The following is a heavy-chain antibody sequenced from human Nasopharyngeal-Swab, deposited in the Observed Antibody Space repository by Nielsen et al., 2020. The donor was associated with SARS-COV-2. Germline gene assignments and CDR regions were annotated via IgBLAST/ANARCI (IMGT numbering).Heavy chain of an antibody. Sequence: QGAGKGLEWIGSIYYSGATYYSPSLKSRLTISVDTSQNQFSLTVSSVTASDTAVYYCVRDNYYHYYMDVWGQGTTVTVSS. D-gene: IGHD2-15*01. J-gene: IGHJ6*03. CDR3: VRDNYYHYYMDV. CDR2: IYYSGAT. V-gene: IGHV4-39*01.